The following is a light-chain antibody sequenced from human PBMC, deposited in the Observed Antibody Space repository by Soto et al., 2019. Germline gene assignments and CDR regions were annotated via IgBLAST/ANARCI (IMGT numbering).Light chain of an antibody. J-gene: IGKJ4*01. Sequence: SVMTQSAATLSVSPVEGATLSCKASQNVYNNLAWYQQRPSQPPTLLIYDASTRATGSSSRFSGTGYGTEFTLTISSMQSDDFAVYFCQQCRNWPLTFGGGTKVDIK. CDR2: DAS. V-gene: IGKV3-15*01. CDR3: QQCRNWPLT. CDR1: QNVYNN.